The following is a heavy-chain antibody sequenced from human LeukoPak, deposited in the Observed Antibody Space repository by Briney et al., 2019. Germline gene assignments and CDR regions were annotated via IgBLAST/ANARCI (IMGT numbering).Heavy chain of an antibody. J-gene: IGHJ3*02. V-gene: IGHV3-21*01. CDR3: ARESGNDYGEGFDI. CDR1: GFTFKSYS. D-gene: IGHD4-17*01. CDR2: FGTRSGSI. Sequence: GGSLRLSCAASGFTFKSYSMNWVRQAPGKGLEWVSSFGTRSGSIYYGDSVKGRYTISRDNAKNSLYLQMNSLRAEDTAVYYCARESGNDYGEGFDIWGQGTMVTVSS.